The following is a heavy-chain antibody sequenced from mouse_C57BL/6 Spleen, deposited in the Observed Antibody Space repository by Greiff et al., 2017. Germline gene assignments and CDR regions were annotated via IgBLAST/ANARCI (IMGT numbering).Heavy chain of an antibody. CDR2: ISYDGSN. D-gene: IGHD2-4*01. Sequence: EVKVEESGPGLVKPSQSLSLTCSVTGYSITSGYYWNWIRQFPGNKLEWMGYISYDGSNNYNPSLKNRIAITRDTSKNQFFLKLNSVTTEDTATYYCARAYYDYDGPWFAYWGQGTLVTVSA. J-gene: IGHJ3*01. CDR1: GYSITSGYY. V-gene: IGHV3-6*01. CDR3: ARAYYDYDGPWFAY.